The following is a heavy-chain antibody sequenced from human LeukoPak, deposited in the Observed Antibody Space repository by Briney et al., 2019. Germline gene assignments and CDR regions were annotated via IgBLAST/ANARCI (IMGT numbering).Heavy chain of an antibody. J-gene: IGHJ6*02. D-gene: IGHD3/OR15-3a*01. CDR1: GYIFSSYG. CDR2: IIPIFGTA. CDR3: ARTPGTVYYYYGMDV. V-gene: IGHV1-69*13. Sequence: GASVKVSCKASGYIFSSYGISWVRQAPGQGLEWMGGIIPIFGTANYAQKFQGRVTITADESTSTAYMELSSLRSEDTAVYYCARTPGTVYYYYGMDVWGQGTTVTVSS.